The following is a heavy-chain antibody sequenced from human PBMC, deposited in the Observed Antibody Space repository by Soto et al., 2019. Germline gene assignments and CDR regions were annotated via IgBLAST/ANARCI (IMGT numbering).Heavy chain of an antibody. Sequence: QVQLVESGGGVVQPGRSLRLSCAASGFTLSSYAMHWVRQAPGKGLEWVAVISYDGSNKYYADSVKGRFTISRDNSKNTLYLQMNSLRAEDTAVDCCAREEGATPLDYWGQGTLVTVSS. CDR3: AREEGATPLDY. D-gene: IGHD1-26*01. V-gene: IGHV3-30-3*01. CDR1: GFTLSSYA. CDR2: ISYDGSNK. J-gene: IGHJ4*02.